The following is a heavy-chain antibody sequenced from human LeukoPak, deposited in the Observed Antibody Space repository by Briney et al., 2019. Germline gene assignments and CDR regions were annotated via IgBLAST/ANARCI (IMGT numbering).Heavy chain of an antibody. V-gene: IGHV3-7*01. CDR2: IKQDGSET. CDR1: GFTFSSSW. Sequence: PGGSLRLSCAASGFTFSSSWMSWVRQAPGKGLEWVANIKQDGSETNYVDSVKGRFTISRDNAKNSLYLQMNSLRAEDTAVYYCARPRVPDSWGQGTLVTASS. J-gene: IGHJ4*02. CDR3: ARPRVPDS.